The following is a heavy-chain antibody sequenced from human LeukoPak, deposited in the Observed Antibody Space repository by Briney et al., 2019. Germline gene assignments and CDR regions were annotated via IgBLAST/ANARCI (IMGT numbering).Heavy chain of an antibody. Sequence: HPGGSLRLSCAASGFTFSSYSMNWVRQAPGKGLEWVSYISSSSSTIYYADSVKGRFTISRDNAKNSLYLQMNSLRAEDTAVYYCARDRKDYGGNHKGYYYMDVWGKGTTVTVSS. CDR1: GFTFSSYS. D-gene: IGHD4-23*01. V-gene: IGHV3-48*01. CDR3: ARDRKDYGGNHKGYYYMDV. CDR2: ISSSSSTI. J-gene: IGHJ6*03.